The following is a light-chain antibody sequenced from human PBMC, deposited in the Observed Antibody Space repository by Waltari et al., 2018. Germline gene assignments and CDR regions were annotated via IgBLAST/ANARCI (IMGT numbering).Light chain of an antibody. CDR1: SSAVGASTY. CDR3: CSYAGGHVV. J-gene: IGLJ2*01. CDR2: EVT. Sequence: QPTLTQPPSASASPGQSVTISCTGTSSAVGASTYVSWYQCPPAKAPKLIIYEVTKRPPGVPDRFSGSKSGNTASLTVSGLQAEDEADYYCCSYAGGHVVFGGGTRVTVL. V-gene: IGLV2-8*01.